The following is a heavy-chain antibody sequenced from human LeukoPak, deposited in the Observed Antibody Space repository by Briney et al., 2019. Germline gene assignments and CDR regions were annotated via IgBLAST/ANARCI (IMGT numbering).Heavy chain of an antibody. CDR2: IYSSGNT. CDR3: ARLRGSRIQLWSRYFDY. Sequence: PSETLSLTCTVSGGSISSSSYYWGWIRQSPGKGLEWIGSIYSSGNTNYNPSLKSRVTISVDTSKNQFSLKLSSVTAADTAVYYCARLRGSRIQLWSRYFDYWGQGTLVTVSS. CDR1: GGSISSSSYY. D-gene: IGHD5-18*01. V-gene: IGHV4-39*07. J-gene: IGHJ4*02.